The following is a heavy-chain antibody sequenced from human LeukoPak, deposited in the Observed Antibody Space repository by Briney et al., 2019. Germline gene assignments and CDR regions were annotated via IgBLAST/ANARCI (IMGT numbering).Heavy chain of an antibody. V-gene: IGHV3-23*01. CDR3: AKDLVRSYYDSSGERYFDY. CDR1: GFTFSSYA. CDR2: ISGSGGST. J-gene: IGHJ4*02. D-gene: IGHD3-22*01. Sequence: GGSLRLSCAASGFTFSSYAISWVRQAPGKGLEWVSPISGSGGSTYYADSVKGRFTISRDNSKNTLYLQMNSLRAEDTAVYYCAKDLVRSYYDSSGERYFDYWGQGTLVTVSS.